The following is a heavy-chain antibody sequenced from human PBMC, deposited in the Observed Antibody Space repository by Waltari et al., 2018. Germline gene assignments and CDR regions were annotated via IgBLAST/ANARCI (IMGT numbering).Heavy chain of an antibody. CDR2: IYYSGST. CDR3: ARILTAALWDY. D-gene: IGHD6-13*01. J-gene: IGHJ4*02. V-gene: IGHV4-39*07. CDR1: GGSISSSSYY. Sequence: QLQLQESGPGLVKPSETLSLTCTVSGGSISSSSYYWGWIRQPPGKGLEWIGSIYYSGSTFYNPSLKSRVTISVDTSKNQFSLKLSSVTAADTAVYYCARILTAALWDYWGQGTLVTVSS.